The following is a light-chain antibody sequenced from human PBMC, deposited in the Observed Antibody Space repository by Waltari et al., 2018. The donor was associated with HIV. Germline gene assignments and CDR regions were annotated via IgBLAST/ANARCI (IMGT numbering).Light chain of an antibody. Sequence: DIQMTQSPSTVSASVGDKVTITCRASESINAWLAWYQQKPGRAPKVLVYKASTLENGVPSRFSAGGFGTHFTLTISSLQPEDFATYYCQQYSTSFYTFGQGTKLEIK. CDR1: ESINAW. V-gene: IGKV1-5*03. CDR3: QQYSTSFYT. J-gene: IGKJ2*01. CDR2: KAS.